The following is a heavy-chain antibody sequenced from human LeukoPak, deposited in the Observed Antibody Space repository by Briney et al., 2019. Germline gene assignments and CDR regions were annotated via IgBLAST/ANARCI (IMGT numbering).Heavy chain of an antibody. CDR1: GFVFSNYA. Sequence: GGSLRLSCAASGFVFSNYAMNWVRQAPGKGLEWVSSISSSSSYIYYADSVKGRFTISRDNAKNSLYLQMNSLRAEDTAVYYCAREISITMIVVGYYGMDVWGQGTTVTVSS. CDR2: ISSSSSYI. D-gene: IGHD3-22*01. CDR3: AREISITMIVVGYYGMDV. J-gene: IGHJ6*02. V-gene: IGHV3-21*01.